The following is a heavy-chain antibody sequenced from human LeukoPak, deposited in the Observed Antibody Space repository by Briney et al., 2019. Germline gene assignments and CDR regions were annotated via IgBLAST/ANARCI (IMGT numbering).Heavy chain of an antibody. V-gene: IGHV3-23*01. CDR3: AKDYIWGSYRPAYYFDY. J-gene: IGHJ4*02. D-gene: IGHD3-16*02. Sequence: GGSLRLSCAASGFTFSSYAMSWVRQAPGKGLEWVSAISGGGGSTYYADSVKGRFTISRDNSKNTLYLQMNSLRAEDTAVYYCAKDYIWGSYRPAYYFDYWGQGTLVTVSS. CDR2: ISGGGGST. CDR1: GFTFSSYA.